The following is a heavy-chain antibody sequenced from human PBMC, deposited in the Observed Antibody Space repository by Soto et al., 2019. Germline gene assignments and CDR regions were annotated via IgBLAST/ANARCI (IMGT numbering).Heavy chain of an antibody. J-gene: IGHJ5*02. D-gene: IGHD3-22*01. CDR1: GFTFSSYS. V-gene: IGHV3-21*01. Sequence: EVQLVESGGGLVKPGGSLRLSCAASGFTFSSYSMNWVRQAPGKGLEWVSSISSSSSYIDYADSVKGRFTISRDNAKNSLYLQMNSLRAEDTAVYYCARGNYYYDSSGYYASWGQGTRVTVSS. CDR3: ARGNYYYDSSGYYAS. CDR2: ISSSSSYI.